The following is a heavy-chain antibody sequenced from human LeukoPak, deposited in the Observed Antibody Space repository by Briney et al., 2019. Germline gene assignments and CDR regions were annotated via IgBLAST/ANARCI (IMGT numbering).Heavy chain of an antibody. CDR2: INQDGSKR. J-gene: IGHJ3*02. D-gene: IGHD2-2*01. V-gene: IGHV3-7*01. CDR3: TRDPECSTSSCLDAFDI. Sequence: GGPLRLFCAASGLSFSDYWMTWVRQAPGKGLEGVANINQDGSKRFYVDSVKGRFTISRDNARNSLYLQLDSLRAEDTAVYYCTRDPECSTSSCLDAFDIWGQGTTVTVSS. CDR1: GLSFSDYW.